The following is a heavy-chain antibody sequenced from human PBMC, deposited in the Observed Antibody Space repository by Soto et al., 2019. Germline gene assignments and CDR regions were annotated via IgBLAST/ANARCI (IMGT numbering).Heavy chain of an antibody. CDR1: GFTFSSYS. J-gene: IGHJ4*02. D-gene: IGHD6-13*01. V-gene: IGHV3-21*01. Sequence: EVQLVESGGGLVKPGGSLRLSCAASGFTFSSYSMNWVRQAPGKGLEWVSSISSSSSYIYYADSVKGRFTISRDNAKNSLYLQMNSLRAEDTAGYYCARGQLVQGYFDYWGQGTLVTVSS. CDR3: ARGQLVQGYFDY. CDR2: ISSSSSYI.